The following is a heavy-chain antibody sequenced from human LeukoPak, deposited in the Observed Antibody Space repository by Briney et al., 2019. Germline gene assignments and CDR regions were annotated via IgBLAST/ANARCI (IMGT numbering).Heavy chain of an antibody. D-gene: IGHD2-2*01. J-gene: IGHJ4*02. V-gene: IGHV3-23*01. CDR3: AKGPSFYCSSTSCYWVY. Sequence: GGSLRLSCAASGFTFSSYAMSWVRQAPGKGLEWVSAISGSGNRTYYADSVKGRFTISSDNSKNTLYLQMNSLRAEDTAVYYCAKGPSFYCSSTSCYWVYWGQGTLVTVSS. CDR2: ISGSGNRT. CDR1: GFTFSSYA.